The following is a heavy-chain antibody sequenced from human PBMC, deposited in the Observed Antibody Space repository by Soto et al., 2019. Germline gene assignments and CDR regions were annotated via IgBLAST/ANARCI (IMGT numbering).Heavy chain of an antibody. Sequence: PGGSLRLSCAASDFTFTRYSMNWVRQAPGKGLEWVSSISSTTNYIYYADSMKGRFTVSRDNAKNSVYLEMNSLSAEDTAVYYCARESEDLTSNFDYWGQGTLVTVSS. J-gene: IGHJ4*02. CDR1: DFTFTRYS. CDR3: ARESEDLTSNFDY. V-gene: IGHV3-21*01. CDR2: ISSTTNYI.